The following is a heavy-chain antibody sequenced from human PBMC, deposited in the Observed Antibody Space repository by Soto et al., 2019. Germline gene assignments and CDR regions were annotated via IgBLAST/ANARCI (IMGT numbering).Heavy chain of an antibody. V-gene: IGHV3-23*01. CDR2: ISGSGGST. D-gene: IGHD3-22*01. Sequence: GGSLRLSXAASGFTFSSYAMSWVRQAPGKGLEWVSAISGSGGSTYYADSVKGRFTISRDNSKNTLYLQMNSLRAEDTAVYYCANIRGYYDSSGYYPDPFDPWGQGTLVTVSS. CDR3: ANIRGYYDSSGYYPDPFDP. J-gene: IGHJ5*02. CDR1: GFTFSSYA.